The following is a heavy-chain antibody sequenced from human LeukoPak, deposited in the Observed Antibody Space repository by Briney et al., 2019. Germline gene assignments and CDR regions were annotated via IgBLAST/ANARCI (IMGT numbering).Heavy chain of an antibody. CDR1: GLTFNKYW. J-gene: IGHJ1*01. Sequence: GGSLRLSCEASGLTFNKYWMTWVRQAPGKGLEWAANIKQDGSEKNYVDSVKGRFTISRDNAKNSLSLRMNSLSAEDTAVYCCATGYSSGWYFYFQHWGQGSLVSVSS. V-gene: IGHV3-7*01. CDR2: IKQDGSEK. D-gene: IGHD6-19*01. CDR3: ATGYSSGWYFYFQH.